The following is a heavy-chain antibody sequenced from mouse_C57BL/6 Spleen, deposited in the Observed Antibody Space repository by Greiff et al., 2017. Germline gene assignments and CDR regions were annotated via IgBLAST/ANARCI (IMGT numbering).Heavy chain of an antibody. D-gene: IGHD1-1*01. V-gene: IGHV14-4*01. CDR2: IDPENGDT. CDR3: THYYGSSYDFAY. J-gene: IGHJ3*01. CDR1: GFNIKDDY. Sequence: EVQLQQSGAELVRPGASVKLSCTASGFNIKDDYMHWVKQRPEQGLEWIGWIDPENGDTEYASKFQGKATITADTSSNTAYLQLSSLTSEDTAVYYCTHYYGSSYDFAYWGQGTLVTVSA.